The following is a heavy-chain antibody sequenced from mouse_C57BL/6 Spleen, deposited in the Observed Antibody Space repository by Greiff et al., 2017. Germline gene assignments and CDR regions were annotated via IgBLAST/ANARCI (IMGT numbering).Heavy chain of an antibody. CDR2: ISYDGSN. Sequence: EVKVEESGPGLVKPSQSLSLTCSVTGYSITSGYYWNWIRQFPGNKLEWMGYISYDGSNNYNPSLKNRISITRDTSKNQFFLKLNSVTTEDTATYYCARRLRGFYAMDYWGQGTSVTVSS. CDR3: ARRLRGFYAMDY. D-gene: IGHD2-4*01. V-gene: IGHV3-6*01. CDR1: GYSITSGYY. J-gene: IGHJ4*01.